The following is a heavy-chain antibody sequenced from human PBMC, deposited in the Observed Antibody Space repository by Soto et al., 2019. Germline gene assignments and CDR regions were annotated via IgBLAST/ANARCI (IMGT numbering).Heavy chain of an antibody. Sequence: TQSLTCAISGGSVSSTSAAWNWIRLSPSRGLEWLARTYYRSRWYNDYAVSVRSRITVNPDTSKNQFSLQLTSVTPEDTAVYYCAGTTSHQWYYMDVWGKGTTVTVSS. CDR1: GGSVSSTSAA. CDR3: AGTTSHQWYYMDV. CDR2: TYYRSRWYN. J-gene: IGHJ6*03. D-gene: IGHD1-7*01. V-gene: IGHV6-1*01.